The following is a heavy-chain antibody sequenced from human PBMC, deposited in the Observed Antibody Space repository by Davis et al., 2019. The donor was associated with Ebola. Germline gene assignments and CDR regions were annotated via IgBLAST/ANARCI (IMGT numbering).Heavy chain of an antibody. CDR3: ARQRGLGLPFGAFDI. CDR1: GDSFTTYW. CDR2: IYPGDSDT. J-gene: IGHJ3*02. D-gene: IGHD1-26*01. Sequence: GESLKISCQGSGDSFTTYWIAWVRQMPGKGLELMGIIYPGDSDTKYSPSFQGQVTISADKPITTAYLQWSSLKASDTAMYYCARQRGLGLPFGAFDIWGQGTKVTVSS. V-gene: IGHV5-51*01.